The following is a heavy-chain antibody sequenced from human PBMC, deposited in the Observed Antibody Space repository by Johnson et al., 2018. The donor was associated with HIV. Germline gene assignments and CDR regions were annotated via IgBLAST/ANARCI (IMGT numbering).Heavy chain of an antibody. CDR3: AKEKEQLVSPRAGAFDI. CDR1: GFTFSSYG. D-gene: IGHD6-6*01. CDR2: IRYDGSNK. J-gene: IGHJ3*02. V-gene: IGHV3-30*02. Sequence: QVLLVESGGGVVQPGGSLRLSCAASGFTFSSYGMHWVRQAPGKGLEWVAFIRYDGSNKYYADSVKGRFTISRDNSKNTLYLQMNSLRAEDTAVYYCAKEKEQLVSPRAGAFDIWGQGTMVTVSS.